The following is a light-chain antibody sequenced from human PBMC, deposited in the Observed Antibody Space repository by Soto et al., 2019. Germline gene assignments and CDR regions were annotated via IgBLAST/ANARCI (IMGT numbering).Light chain of an antibody. V-gene: IGLV2-14*01. CDR2: EVS. Sequence: QSALTQPASVSGSPGQSITISCTGTSSDVGGYKYVSWYQQHPGKAPKLMIYEVSNRPSGVPDRFSGSKSATSASLAITGLQAEDEADYYCQSYDNSLSAYVFGTGTKLTVL. J-gene: IGLJ1*01. CDR3: QSYDNSLSAYV. CDR1: SSDVGGYKY.